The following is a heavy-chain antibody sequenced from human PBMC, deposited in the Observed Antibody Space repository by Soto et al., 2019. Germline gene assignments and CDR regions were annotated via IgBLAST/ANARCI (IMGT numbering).Heavy chain of an antibody. V-gene: IGHV3-15*01. D-gene: IGHD2-2*01. Sequence: GGSLRLSCAASGFAVSSVYMSWVRQAPGKGLEWVGRIKSKTDGGTTDYAAPVKGRFTISRDDSKNTLYLQMNSLKTEDTAVYYCTTETGCSSTSCYLVSDWGQGTLVTVSS. CDR1: GFAVSSVY. J-gene: IGHJ4*02. CDR2: IKSKTDGGTT. CDR3: TTETGCSSTSCYLVSD.